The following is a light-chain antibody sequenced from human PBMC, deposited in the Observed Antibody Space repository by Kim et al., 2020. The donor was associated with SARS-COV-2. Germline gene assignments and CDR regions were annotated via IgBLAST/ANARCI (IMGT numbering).Light chain of an antibody. CDR1: KLGDKY. CDR2: RDN. V-gene: IGLV3-1*01. Sequence: YELTQPPSVSVSPGQTASITCSGDKLGDKYASWYQQKPGQSPVVVIFRDNRRPSGIPERFSGSNSGNTATLTISGTQAMDEADYYCQAWDSSIYVFGAGTKVTVL. CDR3: QAWDSSIYV. J-gene: IGLJ1*01.